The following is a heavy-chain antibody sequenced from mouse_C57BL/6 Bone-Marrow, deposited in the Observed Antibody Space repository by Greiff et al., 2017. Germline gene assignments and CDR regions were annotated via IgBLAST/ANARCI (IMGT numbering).Heavy chain of an antibody. Sequence: EVQLVESGGGLVKPGGSLKLSCAASGFTFSSYAMSWVRQTPEKRLEWVANISDGGSYTSYPDTVKGRFTISRDNAKNNLYLQMSHLKSEDTAMYYCAVAWFAYWGQGTLVTVSA. CDR1: GFTFSSYA. CDR3: AVAWFAY. V-gene: IGHV5-4*01. J-gene: IGHJ3*01. CDR2: ISDGGSYT.